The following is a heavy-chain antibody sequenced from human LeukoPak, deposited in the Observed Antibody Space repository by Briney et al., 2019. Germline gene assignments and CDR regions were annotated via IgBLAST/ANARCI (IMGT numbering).Heavy chain of an antibody. Sequence: ASVKVSCKASGYTFTSYGISWVRQAPGQGLEWMGWISAYNGNTNYAQKLQGRVTMTTDTPTSTAYMELRSLRSDDTAVYYCARDLPDYDILTGYPDYWGQGTLVTVSS. CDR2: ISAYNGNT. CDR3: ARDLPDYDILTGYPDY. CDR1: GYTFTSYG. D-gene: IGHD3-9*01. V-gene: IGHV1-18*01. J-gene: IGHJ4*02.